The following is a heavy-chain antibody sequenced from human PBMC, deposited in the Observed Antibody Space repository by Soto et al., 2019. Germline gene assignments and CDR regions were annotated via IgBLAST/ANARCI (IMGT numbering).Heavy chain of an antibody. CDR2: ISGSGGST. CDR3: AKLKAIVATRPIDY. D-gene: IGHD5-12*01. J-gene: IGHJ4*02. Sequence: EVQLLESGGGLVPPGGSLRPSCAASGFTFSSYAMSWVRQAPGKGLEWVSGISGSGGSTYYADSVKGRFTISRDTSKNTLYLQMNTLGAEDTAVYYCAKLKAIVATRPIDYWGQGTLVTVSS. V-gene: IGHV3-23*01. CDR1: GFTFSSYA.